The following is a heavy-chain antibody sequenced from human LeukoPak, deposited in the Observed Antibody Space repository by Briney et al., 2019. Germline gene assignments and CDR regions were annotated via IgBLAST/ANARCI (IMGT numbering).Heavy chain of an antibody. CDR3: ARAPYYYDSDGCYFDY. CDR1: GFTFSNYW. V-gene: IGHV3-7*01. CDR2: IKQDGSEK. J-gene: IGHJ4*02. D-gene: IGHD3-22*01. Sequence: GGSLRLSCAASGFTFSNYWMSWVRQAPGKGLEWVANIKQDGSEKYYVDSVKGRFTISRDNAKNSLFLQMNSLRAEDTAVYYCARAPYYYDSDGCYFDYRGQGTLVTVSS.